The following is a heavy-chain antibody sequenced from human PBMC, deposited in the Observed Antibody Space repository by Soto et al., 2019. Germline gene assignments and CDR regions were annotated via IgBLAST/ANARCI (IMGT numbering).Heavy chain of an antibody. D-gene: IGHD6-19*01. CDR1: GVAFSYYW. Sequence: GGSLRLSCAASGVAFSYYWMTWVRQAPGKGLEWVANIKEDGSKTYYVDSVKGRFTISRDNAKNSLYLQMNSLRVEDTAVYYCAREGSAWHDAAFWGEGTLVTVSS. CDR2: IKEDGSKT. V-gene: IGHV3-7*01. J-gene: IGHJ4*02. CDR3: AREGSAWHDAAF.